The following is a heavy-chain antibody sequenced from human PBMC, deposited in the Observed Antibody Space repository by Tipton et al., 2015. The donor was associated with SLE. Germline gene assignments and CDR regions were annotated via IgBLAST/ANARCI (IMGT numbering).Heavy chain of an antibody. D-gene: IGHD3-3*01. V-gene: IGHV3-48*03. J-gene: IGHJ5*02. CDR3: ARVYYDFWSGYIPGMNCFDP. Sequence: GSLRLSCAASGFIFSRYEMNWVRQAPGKGLEWISYISPSGDTIYYADSVTGRFTISRDNAKNSLYLHMNSLRAEDTAIYYCARVYYDFWSGYIPGMNCFDPWGQGTLVTVSS. CDR1: GFIFSRYE. CDR2: ISPSGDTI.